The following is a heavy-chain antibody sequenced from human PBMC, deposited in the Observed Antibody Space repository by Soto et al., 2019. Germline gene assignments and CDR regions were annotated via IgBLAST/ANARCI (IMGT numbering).Heavy chain of an antibody. D-gene: IGHD6-19*01. CDR1: GYSFTSYW. CDR2: IYPGDSDT. J-gene: IGHJ4*02. CDR3: ARRKFIAVAGTGAYYFDY. Sequence: EVQLVQSGAEVKKPGESLKISCKGSGYSFTSYWIGWVRQMPGKGLEWMGIIYPGDSDTRYSPSFQGQVTISADKSISTANLQWSSLKASDTAMYYCARRKFIAVAGTGAYYFDYWGQGTLVTVSS. V-gene: IGHV5-51*03.